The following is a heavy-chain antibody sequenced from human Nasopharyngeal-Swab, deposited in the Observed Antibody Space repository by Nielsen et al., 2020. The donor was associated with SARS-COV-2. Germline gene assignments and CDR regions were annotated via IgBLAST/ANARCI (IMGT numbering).Heavy chain of an antibody. CDR1: GGSFSGYY. Sequence: SETLSLTCAVYGGSFSGYYWSWIRHPPGKGLEWIGEINHSGSTNYNPSLKSRVTISVDTSKNQFSPKLSSVTAADTAVYYCARGGFTYYYGSGSFDYWGQGTLVTVSS. CDR2: INHSGST. V-gene: IGHV4-34*01. J-gene: IGHJ4*02. CDR3: ARGGFTYYYGSGSFDY. D-gene: IGHD3-10*01.